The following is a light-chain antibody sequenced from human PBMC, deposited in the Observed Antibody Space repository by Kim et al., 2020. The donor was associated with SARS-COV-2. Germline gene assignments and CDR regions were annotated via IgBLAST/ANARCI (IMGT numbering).Light chain of an antibody. Sequence: EIVLTQSPATLSLSSGERATLSCRASQSVSVYIAWYQQKPGQAPRLLIYDASNRATGIPARFSGSGSGTDFTLTISSLEPEDFAVYYCQQRVHWPLTFGGGTKVDIK. J-gene: IGKJ4*01. CDR3: QQRVHWPLT. V-gene: IGKV3-11*01. CDR2: DAS. CDR1: QSVSVY.